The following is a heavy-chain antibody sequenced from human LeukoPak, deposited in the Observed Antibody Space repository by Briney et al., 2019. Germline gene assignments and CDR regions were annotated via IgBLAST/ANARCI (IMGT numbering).Heavy chain of an antibody. V-gene: IGHV4-34*01. Sequence: PSETLSLTCAVYGGSFSGYYCSWIRQPPGKGLEWIGEINHSGSTNYNPSLKSRVTISVDTSKNQFSLKLSSVTAADTAVYYCARGYPDYWGQGTLVTVSS. CDR3: ARGYPDY. J-gene: IGHJ4*02. CDR1: GGSFSGYY. CDR2: INHSGST.